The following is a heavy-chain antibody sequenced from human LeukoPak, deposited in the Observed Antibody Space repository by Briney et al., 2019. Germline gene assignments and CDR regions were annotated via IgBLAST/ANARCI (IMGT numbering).Heavy chain of an antibody. J-gene: IGHJ6*03. D-gene: IGHD3-10*01. CDR3: ARGDVRPDYYGSGSRYGERNYYYYYYMDV. CDR1: GGTFSSYA. Sequence: SVKVSCKASGGTFSSYAISWVRQAPGQGLEWMGGIIPIFGTANYAQKFQGRVTITTDESTSTAYMELSSLRSEDTAVYYCARGDVRPDYYGSGSRYGERNYYYYYYMDVWGKGTTATVSS. V-gene: IGHV1-69*05. CDR2: IIPIFGTA.